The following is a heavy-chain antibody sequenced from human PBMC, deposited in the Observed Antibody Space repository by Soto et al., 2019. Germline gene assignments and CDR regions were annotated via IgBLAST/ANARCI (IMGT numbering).Heavy chain of an antibody. CDR1: GYTFPSYY. J-gene: IGHJ6*02. CDR2: MNPNSGNT. V-gene: IGHV1-8*01. Sequence: ASVRVCCEASGYTFPSYYMNWVRQATGEGLEWMGWMNPNSGNTGYAQKFQGRVTMTRNTSISTAYMELSSLRSEDTAVYYCARGKHYDFWSGYYITKDYYYYGMDVWGQGTTVIVSS. CDR3: ARGKHYDFWSGYYITKDYYYYGMDV. D-gene: IGHD3-3*01.